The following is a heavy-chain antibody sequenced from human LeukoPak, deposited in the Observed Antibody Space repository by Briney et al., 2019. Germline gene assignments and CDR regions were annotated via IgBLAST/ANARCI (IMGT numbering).Heavy chain of an antibody. J-gene: IGHJ6*03. D-gene: IGHD3-16*02. V-gene: IGHV3-21*01. Sequence: GGSLRLSCAASGFTFSSYSMNWVRQAPGKGLEWVSSISSSSGYIYYADSVKGRFTISRDNAKNSLYLQMNSLRAEDTAVYYCARAGSYQNYYYMDVWGKGTTVTVSS. CDR1: GFTFSSYS. CDR3: ARAGSYQNYYYMDV. CDR2: ISSSSGYI.